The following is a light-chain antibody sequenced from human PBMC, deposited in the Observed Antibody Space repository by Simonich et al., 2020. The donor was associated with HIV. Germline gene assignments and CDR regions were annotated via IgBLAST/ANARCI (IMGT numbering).Light chain of an antibody. CDR1: TGALPISHY. Sequence: QAVVTQEPSLPVSPGGTVTLTCGSSTGALPISHYPYWFQQKLCQLPRTLIYATSNKPSWTPARFSGSLLGGKGALTLSGAQPEDEAEYYCFLSYTGAWVFGGGTKLTVL. V-gene: IGLV7-46*01. CDR2: ATS. J-gene: IGLJ3*02. CDR3: FLSYTGAWV.